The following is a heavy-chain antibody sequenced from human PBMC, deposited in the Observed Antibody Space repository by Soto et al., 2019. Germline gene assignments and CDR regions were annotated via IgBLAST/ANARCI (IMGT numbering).Heavy chain of an antibody. V-gene: IGHV3-23*01. Sequence: EVQLLESGGGLVQPGGSLRLSCTASGFTFSSYGMTWVRQAPGKGLEWVSGISGSGGSTYYADYVKGRFTISRENSKNTLYLQMNSLRAEDTAVYFCARAGGVCRGGRCSSGLVDYWGQGTLVTVSS. CDR2: ISGSGGST. CDR1: GFTFSSYG. J-gene: IGHJ4*02. D-gene: IGHD2-15*01. CDR3: ARAGGVCRGGRCSSGLVDY.